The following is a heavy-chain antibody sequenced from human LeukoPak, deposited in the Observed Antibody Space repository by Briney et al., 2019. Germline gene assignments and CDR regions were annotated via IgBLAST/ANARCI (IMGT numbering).Heavy chain of an antibody. V-gene: IGHV4-39*01. CDR1: GGSITSSSKY. CDR3: AGRRDDYTFDN. D-gene: IGHD4-11*01. CDR2: IYYSGST. Sequence: SETLTLSCTVSGGSITSSSKYWGWIRQPPGKGLEWIGSIYYSGSTYYNPSLKSRVTIYVDMSKNQYSLKLNSVTAADTAVYYCAGRRDDYTFDNWGQGTLVTVSS. J-gene: IGHJ4*02.